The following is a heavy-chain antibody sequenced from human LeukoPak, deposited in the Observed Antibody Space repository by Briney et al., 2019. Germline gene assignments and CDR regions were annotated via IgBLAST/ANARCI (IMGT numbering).Heavy chain of an antibody. Sequence: PGGSLRLSCAASGFTFSSSALSWVRQVPGKGLEWVSGISASGGSTNYADSVRGRFTISRDNSKNTLYLQMNSLRAEDTAVYYCAKRDFWNWFDPWGQGTLVTVSS. CDR1: GFTFSSSA. V-gene: IGHV3-23*01. D-gene: IGHD3-3*01. J-gene: IGHJ5*02. CDR3: AKRDFWNWFDP. CDR2: ISASGGST.